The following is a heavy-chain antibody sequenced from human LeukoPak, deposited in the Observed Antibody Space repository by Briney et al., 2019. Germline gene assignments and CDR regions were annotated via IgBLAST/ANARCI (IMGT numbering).Heavy chain of an antibody. D-gene: IGHD3-3*01. CDR3: ARESPDYDFWSGYHPAPFDY. V-gene: IGHV3-30-3*01. CDR2: ISYDGSNK. Sequence: GRSLRLSCAASGFTFSSYAMHWVRQAPGKGLEWVAVISYDGSNKYYADSVKGRFTISRDNSKNTLYLQMNSLRAEDTAVYYCARESPDYDFWSGYHPAPFDYWGQGTLVTVSS. J-gene: IGHJ4*02. CDR1: GFTFSSYA.